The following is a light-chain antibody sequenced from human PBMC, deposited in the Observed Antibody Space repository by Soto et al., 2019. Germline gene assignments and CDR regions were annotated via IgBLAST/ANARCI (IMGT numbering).Light chain of an antibody. Sequence: QLVLTQPPSVSGAPGQRVTISCTGSSSNIGAVYDVHWYQHLPGTAPKLLIYGNSNRPSGVPDRFSGSKSGTSASLAITGLQAEDEADYYCQSYDSSLSGSVFGGGTKVTVL. CDR2: GNS. V-gene: IGLV1-40*01. CDR3: QSYDSSLSGSV. CDR1: SSNIGAVYD. J-gene: IGLJ2*01.